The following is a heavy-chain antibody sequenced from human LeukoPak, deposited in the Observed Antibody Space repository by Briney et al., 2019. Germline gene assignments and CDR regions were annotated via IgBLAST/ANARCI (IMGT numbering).Heavy chain of an antibody. V-gene: IGHV1-69*13. CDR1: GGTFSSYA. CDR2: IIPIFGTA. D-gene: IGHD3-22*01. J-gene: IGHJ4*02. Sequence: GASVKVSCKASGGTFSSYAISWVRQAPGQGLEWMGGIIPIFGTANYAQKFQGRVTITADESTSTAYMELSSLRSEGTAVYYCARDLSYYDSSGYHYYFDYWGQGTLVTVSS. CDR3: ARDLSYYDSSGYHYYFDY.